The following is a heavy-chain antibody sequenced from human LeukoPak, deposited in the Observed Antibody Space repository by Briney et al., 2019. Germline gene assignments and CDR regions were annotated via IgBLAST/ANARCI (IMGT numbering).Heavy chain of an antibody. CDR1: GGSINDYY. CDR2: ISNSGTT. CDR3: ARVVRGAVTSNCFDP. V-gene: IGHV4-4*07. J-gene: IGHJ5*02. D-gene: IGHD4-17*01. Sequence: SETLSLTCTVSGGSINDYYWTWIRQAAGKGLEWLGYISNSGTTDYNPSLKSRVTMSVDTSKNEFSLKVTSVTAADTAMYYCARVVRGAVTSNCFDPWGQGTLVTVSS.